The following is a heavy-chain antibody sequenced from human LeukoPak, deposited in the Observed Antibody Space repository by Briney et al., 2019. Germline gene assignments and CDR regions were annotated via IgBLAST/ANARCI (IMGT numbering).Heavy chain of an antibody. V-gene: IGHV4-59*01. D-gene: IGHD5-12*01. Sequence: PSETLSLNCTVSGGSISSYYWSWIRQPPGKGLEWIGYIYYSGSTNYNPSLKSRVTISVDTSKNQFSLKLSSVTAADTAVYYCARVRDSGYDSLDYWGQGTLVTVSS. CDR3: ARVRDSGYDSLDY. J-gene: IGHJ4*02. CDR2: IYYSGST. CDR1: GGSISSYY.